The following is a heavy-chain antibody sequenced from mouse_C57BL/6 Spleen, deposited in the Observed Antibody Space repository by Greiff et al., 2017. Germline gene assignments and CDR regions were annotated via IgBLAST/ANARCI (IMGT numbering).Heavy chain of an antibody. CDR2: INPSSGYT. CDR3: ARDNSGYSYAMDY. CDR1: GYTFTSYW. Sequence: QVQLKQSGAELAKPGASVKLSCKASGYTFTSYWMHWVKQRPGQGLEWIGYINPSSGYTKYNQKFKDKATLTADKSSSTAYIQLSSLTYEDSAVYYYARDNSGYSYAMDYGGQGTSVTVSS. D-gene: IGHD4-1*02. J-gene: IGHJ4*01. V-gene: IGHV1-7*01.